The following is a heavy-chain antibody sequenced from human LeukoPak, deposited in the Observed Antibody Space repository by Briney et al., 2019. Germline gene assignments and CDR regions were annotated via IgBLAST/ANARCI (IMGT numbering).Heavy chain of an antibody. J-gene: IGHJ4*02. Sequence: ASVNVSCKASVYTFRTCDIKWVRQATGQGLEWMGWMNPKSGNTGFADKFQGRVTMTRDTSISTAYMELSSLTSEDTAVYYCARVLGSISHWGQGTLVTVSS. CDR1: VYTFRTCD. V-gene: IGHV1-8*01. CDR2: MNPKSGNT. CDR3: ARVLGSISH. D-gene: IGHD4/OR15-4a*01.